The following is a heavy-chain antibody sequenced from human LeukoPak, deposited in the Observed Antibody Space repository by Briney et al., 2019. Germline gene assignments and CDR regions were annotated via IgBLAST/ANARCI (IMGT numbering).Heavy chain of an antibody. D-gene: IGHD2-21*02. CDR2: IIPIFGTA. CDR3: ARAKNYCGGDCYTSFDY. CDR1: GYTFTSYY. J-gene: IGHJ4*02. Sequence: GASVKVSCKASGYTFTSYYVHWVRQAPGQGLEWMGGIIPIFGTANYAQKFQGRVTITADESTSTAYMELSSLRSEDTAVYYCARAKNYCGGDCYTSFDYWGQGTLVTVSS. V-gene: IGHV1-69*13.